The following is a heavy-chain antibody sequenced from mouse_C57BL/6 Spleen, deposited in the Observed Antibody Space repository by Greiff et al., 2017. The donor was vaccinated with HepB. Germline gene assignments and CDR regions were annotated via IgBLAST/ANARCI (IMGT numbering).Heavy chain of an antibody. CDR1: GYTFTSYW. Sequence: QVQLQQPGAELVRPGSSVKLSCKASGYTFTSYWMHWVKQRPIQGLEWIGNIDPSDSETHYNQKFKDKATLTVDKSSSTAYMQLSSLTSEDSAVYYCARGDDYDVYFDVWGTGTTVTVSS. CDR3: ARGDDYDVYFDV. V-gene: IGHV1-52*01. J-gene: IGHJ1*03. D-gene: IGHD2-4*01. CDR2: IDPSDSET.